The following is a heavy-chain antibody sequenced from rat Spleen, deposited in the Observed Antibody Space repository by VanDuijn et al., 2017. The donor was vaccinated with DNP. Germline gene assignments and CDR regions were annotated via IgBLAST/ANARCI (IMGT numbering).Heavy chain of an antibody. CDR3: TILDY. CDR1: GFTFSNYG. J-gene: IGHJ2*01. V-gene: IGHV5S13*01. Sequence: EVQLVESGGGLVQPGRSLKLSCAASGFTFSNYGMAWVRQAPTKGLEWVASITNSGGSTYYRDSVKGRFTISRDNAKSTLYLQMDSLRSEDTATYYCTILDYWGQGVMVTVSS. CDR2: ITNSGGST.